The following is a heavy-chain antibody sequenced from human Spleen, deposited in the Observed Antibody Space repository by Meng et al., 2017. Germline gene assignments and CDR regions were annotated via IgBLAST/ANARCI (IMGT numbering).Heavy chain of an antibody. D-gene: IGHD4-17*01. Sequence: EWVSAINWNGGSAGYADSVKGRFTISRDNAKNSLYLQMNSLRAEDTAVYYCARDGNDYGDYVGFMGDAFDIWGQGTMVTVSS. V-gene: IGHV3-20*03. CDR2: INWNGGSA. J-gene: IGHJ3*02. CDR3: ARDGNDYGDYVGFMGDAFDI.